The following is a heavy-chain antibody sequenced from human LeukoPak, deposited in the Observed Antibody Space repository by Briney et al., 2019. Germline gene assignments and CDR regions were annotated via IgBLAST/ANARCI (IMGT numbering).Heavy chain of an antibody. Sequence: SETLSLTCTVSGGSITSYYWSWIRQPAGKGLEWIGRIYTSGTTNYNPSLKSRVTMSVDTSQNQFSLKLNSVTAADSAVYYCAREAVTIFGLVRTQTPKGPHRFDPWGQGTLVTVSS. D-gene: IGHD3-3*01. CDR3: AREAVTIFGLVRTQTPKGPHRFDP. V-gene: IGHV4-4*07. CDR2: IYTSGTT. CDR1: GGSITSYY. J-gene: IGHJ5*02.